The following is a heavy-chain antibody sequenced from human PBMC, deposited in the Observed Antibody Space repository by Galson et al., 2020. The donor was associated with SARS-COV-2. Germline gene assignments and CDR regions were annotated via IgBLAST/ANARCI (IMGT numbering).Heavy chain of an antibody. CDR1: GGSISSFF. CDR3: ARVVCAGDCYPFDR. CDR2: MYHGGNT. J-gene: IGHJ5*02. D-gene: IGHD2-21*02. V-gene: IGHV4-59*01. Sequence: SQTLSLTCSVSGGSISSFFWSWVRQPPGKGLEWVGYMYHGGNTRYNPSLKSRATISVDTSKNQFSLKLSSVTAADAAVYYCARVVCAGDCYPFDRWGQGILVTVSS.